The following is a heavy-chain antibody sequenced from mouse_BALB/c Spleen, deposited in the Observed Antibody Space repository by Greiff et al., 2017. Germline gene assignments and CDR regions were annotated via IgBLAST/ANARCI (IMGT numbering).Heavy chain of an antibody. CDR2: ISYSGST. Sequence: EVHLVESGPSLVKPSQTLSLTCSVTGDSITSGYWNWIRKFPGNKLEYMGYISYSGSTYYNPSLKSRISITRDTSKNQYYLQLNSVTTEDTATYYCARYRYDGYYFDYWGQGTTLTVSS. D-gene: IGHD2-14*01. CDR1: GDSITSGY. CDR3: ARYRYDGYYFDY. V-gene: IGHV3-8*02. J-gene: IGHJ2*01.